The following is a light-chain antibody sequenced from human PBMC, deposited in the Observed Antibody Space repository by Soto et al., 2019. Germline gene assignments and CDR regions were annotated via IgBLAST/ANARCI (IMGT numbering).Light chain of an antibody. V-gene: IGKV3-15*01. CDR3: QQYNKWPLIT. J-gene: IGKJ5*01. Sequence: ELAMTQSPATLAVPPLAIAIHSCSSNQTFYNNLAWYQQTPGQAPRLLIFDASTRATGIPARFSGSGSGTEFTLTIRGLQSEDFAIYYCQQYNKWPLITCGKGTRREIK. CDR1: QTFYNN. CDR2: DAS.